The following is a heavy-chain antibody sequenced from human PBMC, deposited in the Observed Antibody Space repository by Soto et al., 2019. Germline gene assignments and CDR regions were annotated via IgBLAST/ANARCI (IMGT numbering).Heavy chain of an antibody. D-gene: IGHD2-15*01. V-gene: IGHV3-33*08. Sequence: GGSLRLSCAASGFTFSSYSMNWVRQAPGKGLEWVAVIWYDGSNKYYADSVKGRFTISRDNSKNTLYLQMNSLRAEDTAVYYCARELAEYCSGGSCLLDYWGQGTLVTVSS. CDR2: IWYDGSNK. J-gene: IGHJ4*02. CDR3: ARELAEYCSGGSCLLDY. CDR1: GFTFSSYS.